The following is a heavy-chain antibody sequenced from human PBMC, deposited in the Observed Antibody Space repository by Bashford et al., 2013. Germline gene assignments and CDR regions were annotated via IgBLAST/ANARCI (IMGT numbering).Heavy chain of an antibody. CDR3: AREGALYNDQTRSEAFDI. V-gene: IGHV1-18*01. CDR2: INGYNGHT. D-gene: IGHD5-24*01. Sequence: VASVKVSCKASGYTFTSYGISWVRQAPGQGLEWMGWINGYNGHTSYAQKLQDRVTLTTDTSTYTAYMELRSLRSDDTAVYYCAREGALYNDQTRSEAFDIWGQGTMVTVSS. J-gene: IGHJ3*02. CDR1: GYTFTSYG.